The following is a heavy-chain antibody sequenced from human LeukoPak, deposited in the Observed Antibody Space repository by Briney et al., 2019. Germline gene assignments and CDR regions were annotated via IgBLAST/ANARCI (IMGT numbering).Heavy chain of an antibody. D-gene: IGHD2-2*01. Sequence: GGSLRLFCVASGFIFSDYYMNWVRQAPGKGLEWLSYINGSGSTVYYAASVKGRFTISRDSTENSLYLQMNSLRAEDTAMYYCARYQYFDSWGQGTLVTVSS. CDR1: GFIFSDYY. J-gene: IGHJ4*02. CDR3: ARYQYFDS. CDR2: INGSGSTV. V-gene: IGHV3-11*01.